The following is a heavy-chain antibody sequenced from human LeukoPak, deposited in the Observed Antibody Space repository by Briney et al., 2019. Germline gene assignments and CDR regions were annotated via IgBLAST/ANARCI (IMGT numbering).Heavy chain of an antibody. D-gene: IGHD3-9*01. J-gene: IGHJ4*02. CDR3: ASSILTGYHQFDY. Sequence: SETLSLTCTVSGGSISNYYWTWIRQPPGKGLEWIGFISYSGNTNYNPSLKSRVTMSVDTSKNQFSLKLSSVTAADTAVYYCASSILTGYHQFDYWGQGTLVTVSS. CDR1: GGSISNYY. CDR2: ISYSGNT. V-gene: IGHV4-59*12.